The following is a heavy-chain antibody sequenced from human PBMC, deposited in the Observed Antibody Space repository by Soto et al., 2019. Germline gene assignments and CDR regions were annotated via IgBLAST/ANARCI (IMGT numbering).Heavy chain of an antibody. V-gene: IGHV3-9*01. Sequence: LRLSCAASGFTFDDYAMHWVRQAPGKGLEWVSGISWNSGSIGYADSVKGRFTISRDNAKNSLYLQMNSLRAEDTALYYCAKDGAARFYGMDVWGQGTTVTVSS. J-gene: IGHJ6*02. CDR2: ISWNSGSI. D-gene: IGHD6-6*01. CDR1: GFTFDDYA. CDR3: AKDGAARFYGMDV.